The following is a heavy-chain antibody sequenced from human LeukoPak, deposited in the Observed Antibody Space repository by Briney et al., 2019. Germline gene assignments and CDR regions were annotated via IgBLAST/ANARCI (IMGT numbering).Heavy chain of an antibody. CDR3: ARDLAWGAFDY. CDR1: GFTFSSYA. J-gene: IGHJ4*02. V-gene: IGHV3-23*01. CDR2: ISGRDSTT. Sequence: GGSLRLSCAASGFTFSSYAMSWVRQAPGKGLEWVSGISGRDSTTYYADSVKGRFTISRENSKNTLYLQMNSLRAEDTAVYYCARDLAWGAFDYWGQGTLVTVPS. D-gene: IGHD7-27*01.